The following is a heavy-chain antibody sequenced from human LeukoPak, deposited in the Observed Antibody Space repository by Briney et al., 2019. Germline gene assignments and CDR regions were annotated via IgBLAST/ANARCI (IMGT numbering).Heavy chain of an antibody. D-gene: IGHD2-8*01. J-gene: IGHJ6*03. CDR3: ARDLYCTNGVCYRGYYHYYMDV. V-gene: IGHV3-7*01. CDR1: GFTFTSYW. Sequence: PGGSLRLSCAVSGFTFTSYWMSWVRQAPGKGLEWVANIKQDGSEKYYVDSVKGRFTISRDNAKNSLHLQMNSLRAEDTAVYYCARDLYCTNGVCYRGYYHYYMDVWGKGTTVTVSS. CDR2: IKQDGSEK.